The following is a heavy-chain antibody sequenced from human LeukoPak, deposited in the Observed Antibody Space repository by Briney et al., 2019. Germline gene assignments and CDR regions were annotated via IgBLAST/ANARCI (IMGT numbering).Heavy chain of an antibody. J-gene: IGHJ4*02. CDR3: AREGGSGSYYAIDY. CDR1: GFTPDLHG. CDR2: INWNGGST. Sequence: PGRSLRLSCAASGFTPDLHGMSWVRQAPGKGLEWVSGINWNGGSTGYADSVKGRFTISRDNAKNSLYLQMNSLRVEDTALYYCAREGGSGSYYAIDYWGQGTLVTVSS. V-gene: IGHV3-20*04. D-gene: IGHD3-10*01.